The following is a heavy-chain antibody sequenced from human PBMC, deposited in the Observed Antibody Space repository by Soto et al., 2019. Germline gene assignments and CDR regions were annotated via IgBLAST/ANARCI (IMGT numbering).Heavy chain of an antibody. J-gene: IGHJ6*02. CDR2: IYYSGST. CDR3: ARSYDILTGTQGGYYYYGMDV. D-gene: IGHD3-9*01. V-gene: IGHV4-59*01. Sequence: PSETLSLTCTVSGGSISSYYLSWIRQPPGKGLEWIGYIYYSGSTNYNPSLKSRVTISVDTSKNQFSLKLSSVTAADTAVYYCARSYDILTGTQGGYYYYGMDVWGQGTTVTVSS. CDR1: GGSISSYY.